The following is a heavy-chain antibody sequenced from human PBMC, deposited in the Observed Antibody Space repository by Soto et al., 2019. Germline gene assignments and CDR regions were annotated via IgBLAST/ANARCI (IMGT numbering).Heavy chain of an antibody. Sequence: SETLSLTCTVSGGSIYNNYWIWIRQPPGRGLEWIGYIFSNGRTNYNPSLESRVTISVDTSKNQLSLKLRSVTAADTAVYYCARGGDNSPWYYSLWGQGTLVTVSS. CDR2: IFSNGRT. J-gene: IGHJ4*02. D-gene: IGHD3-10*01. CDR1: GGSIYNNY. V-gene: IGHV4-59*01. CDR3: ARGGDNSPWYYSL.